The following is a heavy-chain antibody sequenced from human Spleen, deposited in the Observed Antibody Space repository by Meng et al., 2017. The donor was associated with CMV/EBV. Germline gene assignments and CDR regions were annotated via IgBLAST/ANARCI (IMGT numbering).Heavy chain of an antibody. Sequence: ASVKVSCKASGYIFTGNYMHWVRQAPGQGLEWMGWINPNSGDTDYAQKFQGRVTMTSDESITTAYMELSRLRSDDTAVYYCARGKRFSSGRDHYYGMDVWGQGTTVTVSS. CDR2: INPNSGDT. CDR3: ARGKRFSSGRDHYYGMDV. D-gene: IGHD3-22*01. J-gene: IGHJ6*02. V-gene: IGHV1-2*02. CDR1: GYIFTGNY.